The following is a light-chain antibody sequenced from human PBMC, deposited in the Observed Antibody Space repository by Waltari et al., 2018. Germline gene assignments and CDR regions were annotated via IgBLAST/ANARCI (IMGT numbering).Light chain of an antibody. J-gene: IGLJ3*02. Sequence: QSALTQPPSASGSPGQSVTISCTGTSSDVGGYNYVSCYQQYPGKAPKLMVYEVSKRPSGVPNRFSGSKSGNTASLTVSGLQADDEADYYCSSYAGSVWVFGGGTTLTVL. CDR2: EVS. CDR3: SSYAGSVWV. V-gene: IGLV2-8*01. CDR1: SSDVGGYNY.